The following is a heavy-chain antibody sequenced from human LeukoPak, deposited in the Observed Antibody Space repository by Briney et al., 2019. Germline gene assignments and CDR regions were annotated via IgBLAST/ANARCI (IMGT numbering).Heavy chain of an antibody. CDR3: AGDRNSDWYSPLDY. V-gene: IGHV3-23*01. D-gene: IGHD6-19*01. Sequence: PGGSLRLSCVASGFTFTKCAMSWIRQAPGKGLEWVAIITATGDTAYYADSVKGRFTISRDNSRNTMYMQMDSLRAEDTAIYYCAGDRNSDWYSPLDYWGQGSQVTVSP. CDR2: ITATGDTA. CDR1: GFTFTKCA. J-gene: IGHJ4*02.